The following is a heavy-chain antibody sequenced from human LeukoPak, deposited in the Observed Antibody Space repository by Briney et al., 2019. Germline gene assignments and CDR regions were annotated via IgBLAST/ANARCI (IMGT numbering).Heavy chain of an antibody. Sequence: PGGSLRLSCAASGFTFDDYAMHWVRQAPGKGLEWVSLISGDGGSTYYADSVKGRFTISSDNSKNSLYLQMNSLRTEDTALYYCAKDLDSSGYGAFDIWGQGTMVTVSS. J-gene: IGHJ3*02. CDR2: ISGDGGST. CDR1: GFTFDDYA. V-gene: IGHV3-43*02. D-gene: IGHD3-22*01. CDR3: AKDLDSSGYGAFDI.